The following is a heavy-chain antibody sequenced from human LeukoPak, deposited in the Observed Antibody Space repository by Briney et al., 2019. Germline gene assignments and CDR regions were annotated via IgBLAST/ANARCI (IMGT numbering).Heavy chain of an antibody. Sequence: GSSLRLSCAASGFTFSNYGMHWVRQAPGKGLEWVGVISYDGSNKYYGDSVKGRFTISRDNSKNTLYLQMNSLRGEDTAVYYCAKDGGPRGYSYGYPSYYGMDVWGQGTSVTVSS. V-gene: IGHV3-30*18. CDR1: GFTFSNYG. D-gene: IGHD5-18*01. CDR2: ISYDGSNK. CDR3: AKDGGPRGYSYGYPSYYGMDV. J-gene: IGHJ6*02.